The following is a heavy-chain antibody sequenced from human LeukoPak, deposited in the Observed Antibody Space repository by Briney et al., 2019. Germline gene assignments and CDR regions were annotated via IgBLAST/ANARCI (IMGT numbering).Heavy chain of an antibody. CDR1: GGSISSGGYY. J-gene: IGHJ4*02. Sequence: PSQTLSLTCTVSGGSISSGGYYWSWIRQPPGKGLEWIGYVYHSGSTYYNPSLKSRVTISVDRSKNQFSLKLSSVTAADTAVYYCARESGTKGIDYWGQGTLVTVSS. D-gene: IGHD1-1*01. V-gene: IGHV4-30-2*01. CDR2: VYHSGST. CDR3: ARESGTKGIDY.